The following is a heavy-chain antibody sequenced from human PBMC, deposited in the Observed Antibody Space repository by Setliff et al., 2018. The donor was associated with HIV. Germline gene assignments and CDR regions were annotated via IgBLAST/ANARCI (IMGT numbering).Heavy chain of an antibody. D-gene: IGHD3-22*01. CDR1: GFTFSTYA. Sequence: LRLSCAASGFTFSTYAMSWVRQAPGKGLEWVSAITFGSMSIYYADSVKGRFTISRDNSKNTLFLQMNSLRTEDTAVYYCAKGQGQYYDSSGYYGRVLDYWGQGTLVTVSS. J-gene: IGHJ4*02. CDR3: AKGQGQYYDSSGYYGRVLDY. V-gene: IGHV3-23*01. CDR2: ITFGSMSI.